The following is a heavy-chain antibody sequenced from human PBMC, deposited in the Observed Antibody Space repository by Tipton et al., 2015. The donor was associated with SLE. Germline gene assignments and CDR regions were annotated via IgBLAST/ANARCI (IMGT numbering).Heavy chain of an antibody. V-gene: IGHV3-30*02. CDR2: IRYDGSNK. CDR3: ARIAAAGRGGYFQH. J-gene: IGHJ1*01. CDR1: GFTFSSYG. D-gene: IGHD6-13*01. Sequence: SGFTFSSYGMHWVRQAPGKGLEWVAFIRYDGSNKYYADSVKGRFTISRDNSKNTLYLQMNSLRAEDTAVYYCARIAAAGRGGYFQHWGQGTLVTVSS.